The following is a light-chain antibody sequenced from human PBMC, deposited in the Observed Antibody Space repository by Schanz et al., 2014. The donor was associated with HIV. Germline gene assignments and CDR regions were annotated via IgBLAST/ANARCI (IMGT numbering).Light chain of an antibody. V-gene: IGLV2-14*02. Sequence: QSALTQPASVSGSPGQSITISCTGTISDVGSYNLVSWYQQHPGKAPKLMIYDFSDRPSGISSRFSGSKSGNTASLTISALQAEDEADYYCTSYTTTNTWLFGGGTKLTVL. CDR1: ISDVGSYNL. J-gene: IGLJ3*02. CDR3: TSYTTTNTWL. CDR2: DFS.